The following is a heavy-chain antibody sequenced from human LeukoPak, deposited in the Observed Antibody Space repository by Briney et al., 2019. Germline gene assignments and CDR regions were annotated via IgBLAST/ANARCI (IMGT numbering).Heavy chain of an antibody. J-gene: IGHJ4*02. CDR3: ARGVNYYDSSGYLFDS. Sequence: GGSLRLSCAASGFTFSNYAMHWVRQAPGKGLEYVSTIVSNGDSTYYANSVKGRFTISRDNSKTTLYLQMGRLRVEDVAVYYCARGVNYYDSSGYLFDSWGQGILVTVSS. D-gene: IGHD3-22*01. CDR1: GFTFSNYA. CDR2: IVSNGDST. V-gene: IGHV3-64*01.